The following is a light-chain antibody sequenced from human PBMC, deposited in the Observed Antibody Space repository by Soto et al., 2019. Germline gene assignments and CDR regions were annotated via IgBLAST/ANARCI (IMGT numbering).Light chain of an antibody. CDR2: GNS. CDR3: QSYDSSLSGYVV. Sequence: QSVLTQPPSVSGAPGQRVTISCTGSSSNIGAGYDVHWYQQLPGTAPKLLIYGNSNRPSGVPDRFSGSKSGTSASRAITGLQAEDEADYDCQSYDSSLSGYVVFGGGTKVTVL. CDR1: SSNIGAGYD. J-gene: IGLJ2*01. V-gene: IGLV1-40*01.